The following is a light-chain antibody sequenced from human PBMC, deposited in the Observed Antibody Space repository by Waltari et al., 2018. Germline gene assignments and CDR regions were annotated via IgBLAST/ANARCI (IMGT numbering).Light chain of an antibody. V-gene: IGKV1-5*03. CDR2: KAS. CDR1: QSISTW. Sequence: DIQMTQSPSTLSASVGDRVNITCRASQSISTWLAWYQQKPGKAPKLLIYKASTLESGVPSRFSGSGSGTEFTLTISSLQPDDLATYYYQQYNSYSTFGPGTKVDIK. J-gene: IGKJ3*01. CDR3: QQYNSYST.